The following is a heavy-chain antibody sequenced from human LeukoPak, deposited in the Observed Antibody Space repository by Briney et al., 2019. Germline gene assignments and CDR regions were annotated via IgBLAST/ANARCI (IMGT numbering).Heavy chain of an antibody. CDR1: GGSISSSSYC. Sequence: SETLSLTCTVSGGSISSSSYCWDWIRQPPGKGLEWIGSIYYSGTTYYNPSLKSRVTIPVDTSKNQLSLKLNSVTAADTAVYYCASSGQCTNGLCRDVGYMDVWGKGTTVTVSS. CDR2: IYYSGTT. J-gene: IGHJ6*03. V-gene: IGHV4-39*07. CDR3: ASSGQCTNGLCRDVGYMDV. D-gene: IGHD2-8*01.